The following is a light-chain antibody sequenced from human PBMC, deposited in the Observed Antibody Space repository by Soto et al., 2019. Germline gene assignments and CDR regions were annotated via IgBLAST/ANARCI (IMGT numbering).Light chain of an antibody. Sequence: IQMTQSPSTLSASVGDRVTLTCRASQSINAWLAWYQQKPGKAPKLLIYDASSLQSGVPSRFSGSGSGTEFTLTISSLQPDDFATYYCQQYNSYSWTFGQGTKVDI. J-gene: IGKJ1*01. CDR1: QSINAW. CDR2: DAS. CDR3: QQYNSYSWT. V-gene: IGKV1-5*01.